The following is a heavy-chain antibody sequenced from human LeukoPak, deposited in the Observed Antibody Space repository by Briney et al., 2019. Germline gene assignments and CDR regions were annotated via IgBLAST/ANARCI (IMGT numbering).Heavy chain of an antibody. V-gene: IGHV4-61*02. CDR2: IYTSGST. Sequence: TPSETLSLTCTVSGGSITSGSFYWSWIRQPAGKGLEWIGRIYTSGSTNYNPSLKSRATISVDTSKNQFSLKLSSVTAADTAVYYCAREVTMIVGRGAFDIWGQGTMVTVSS. J-gene: IGHJ3*02. CDR3: AREVTMIVGRGAFDI. D-gene: IGHD3-22*01. CDR1: GGSITSGSFY.